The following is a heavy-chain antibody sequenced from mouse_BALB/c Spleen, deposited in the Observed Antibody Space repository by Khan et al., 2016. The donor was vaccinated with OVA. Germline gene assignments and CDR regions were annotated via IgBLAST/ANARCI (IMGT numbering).Heavy chain of an antibody. CDR2: IHYGGNT. CDR3: ASGGRWFPY. J-gene: IGHJ3*01. Sequence: EVQLVESGPDLVKPSQSLSLTCTVTGYSITSGYSWHWIRQFPGNKLEWMGYIHYGGNTNYNPSLKSRISITRDTSRTQFFLQLNSVTTEDTATXCWASGGRWFPYWGQGTLVTVSA. CDR1: GYSITSGYS. V-gene: IGHV3-1*02.